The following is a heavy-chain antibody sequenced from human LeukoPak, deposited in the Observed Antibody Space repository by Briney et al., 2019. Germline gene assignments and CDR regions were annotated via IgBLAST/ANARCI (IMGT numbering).Heavy chain of an antibody. CDR2: IYYSGST. D-gene: IGHD4-11*01. CDR3: ARERNDNSNYGPFDY. V-gene: IGHV4-59*01. CDR1: GGSISSYY. J-gene: IGHJ4*02. Sequence: SSETLSLTCTVSGGSISSYYWSWIRQPPGKGLEWTGYIYYSGSTNYNPSLKSRVTISVDTSKNQFSLKLSSVTAADTAVYYCARERNDNSNYGPFDYWGQGTLVTVSS.